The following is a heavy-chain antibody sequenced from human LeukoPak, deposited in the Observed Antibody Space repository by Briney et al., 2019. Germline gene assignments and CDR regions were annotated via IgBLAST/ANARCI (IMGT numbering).Heavy chain of an antibody. Sequence: SETLSLTCTVSGGSISSGDYYWSWIRQPPGKGLEWIGYIYYGGSTYYNPSLKSRVTILVDRSKNKFSMKLSSVTAADTAVYYCARVDVVGEYYFDYWGQGTLVTVSS. CDR2: IYYGGST. D-gene: IGHD2-15*01. CDR3: ARVDVVGEYYFDY. CDR1: GGSISSGDYY. J-gene: IGHJ4*02. V-gene: IGHV4-30-4*01.